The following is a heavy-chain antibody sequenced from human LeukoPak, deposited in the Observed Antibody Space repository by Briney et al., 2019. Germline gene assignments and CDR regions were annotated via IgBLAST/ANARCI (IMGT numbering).Heavy chain of an antibody. CDR2: FDPENDET. J-gene: IGHJ4*02. Sequence: ASVKVSCKVSGYTLSQLSMHWVRQAPGKGLEWMGGFDPENDETIYAQKLQGRVTMIEDTSSDTAYMELSSLKSEDTAVYYCATDSGTYYSLYWGQGTLVTVSS. D-gene: IGHD3-10*01. CDR1: GYTLSQLS. V-gene: IGHV1-24*01. CDR3: ATDSGTYYSLY.